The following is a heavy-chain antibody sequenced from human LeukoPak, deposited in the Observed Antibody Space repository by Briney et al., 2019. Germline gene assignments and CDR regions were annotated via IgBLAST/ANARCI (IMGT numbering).Heavy chain of an antibody. J-gene: IGHJ4*02. CDR1: GFTFSSYA. CDR3: AKASLRYFDWFSDY. V-gene: IGHV3-30*18. D-gene: IGHD3-9*01. CDR2: ISYDGSNK. Sequence: GGSLRLSCAASGFTFSSYAMHWVRQAPGKGLEWVAVISYDGSNKYYADSVKGRFTISRDNSRNTLHLQMNSLRAEDTAVYSCAKASLRYFDWFSDYWGQGTLVAVSS.